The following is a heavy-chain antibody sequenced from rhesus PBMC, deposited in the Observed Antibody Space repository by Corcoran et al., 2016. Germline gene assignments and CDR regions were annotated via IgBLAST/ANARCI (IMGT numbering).Heavy chain of an antibody. CDR2: IYGGRGST. D-gene: IGHD4-29*01. Sequence: QVQLQESGPGLVKPSETLSLTCAVSGGSISSNYWSWIRQSQGKGLEWIGYIYGGRGSTRSNPSLMGRVTISTDTSKNQFSLKLSSVTAADTAVYYCARYFLAASSLDVWGRGVLVTVSS. J-gene: IGHJ5-2*02. CDR3: ARYFLAASSLDV. CDR1: GGSISSNY. V-gene: IGHV4-147*01.